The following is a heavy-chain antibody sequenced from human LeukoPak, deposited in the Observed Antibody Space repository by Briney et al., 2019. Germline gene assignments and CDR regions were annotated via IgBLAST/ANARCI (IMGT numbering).Heavy chain of an antibody. D-gene: IGHD3-10*01. J-gene: IGHJ4*02. V-gene: IGHV3-7*01. Sequence: GGSLRLSCAASGFSFSNYWMDWIRQAPGKGLEWVGSTKPDGSEKYYVDSVKGRFTISRDNAKNSLYLQMNGLRAEDTAVYYCARGDGSSCFAYWGQGTQVTVSS. CDR3: ARGDGSSCFAY. CDR2: TKPDGSEK. CDR1: GFSFSNYW.